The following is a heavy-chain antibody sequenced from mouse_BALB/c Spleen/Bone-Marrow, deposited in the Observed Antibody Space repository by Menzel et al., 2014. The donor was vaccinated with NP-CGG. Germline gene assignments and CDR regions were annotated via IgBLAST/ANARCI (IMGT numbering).Heavy chain of an antibody. CDR1: GFSLTSYG. Sequence: QVQLQQSGPGLVQPSQSLSIPCTVSGFSLTSYGVHLVRQSPGKGLEWLGVIWSGASTDYNAVFISRLIISKNNSKNKVFYKMNSLQANDTAIYYCARDRRNYFDYWGQGTPLTVSS. CDR3: ARDRRNYFDY. D-gene: IGHD3-2*01. CDR2: IWSGAST. J-gene: IGHJ2*01. V-gene: IGHV2-2*02.